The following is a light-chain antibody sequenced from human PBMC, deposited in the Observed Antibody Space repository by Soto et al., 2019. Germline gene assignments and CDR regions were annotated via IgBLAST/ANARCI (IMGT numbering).Light chain of an antibody. J-gene: IGKJ1*01. Sequence: DIQMTQSPSSVSASVGDRVTITCRASQGISSRLAWYQQKPGQAPKLLIYAASSLQSGVPSRFSGSGSGTDFTLTINSLQPEDFAIYYCQQANSFPRTFGQGTRVEIK. CDR2: AAS. CDR1: QGISSR. CDR3: QQANSFPRT. V-gene: IGKV1-12*01.